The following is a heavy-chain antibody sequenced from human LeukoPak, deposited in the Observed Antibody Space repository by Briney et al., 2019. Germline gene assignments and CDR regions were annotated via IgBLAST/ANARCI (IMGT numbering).Heavy chain of an antibody. V-gene: IGHV1-69*05. Sequence: ASVKVSCKASGGTFSSYAISWVRQAPGQGLEWMGGIIPIFGTANYAQKFQGRVTITTDESTSTAYMELSSLRSEDTAVYYCARAVGATVWFDPWGQGTLVTVSS. J-gene: IGHJ5*02. CDR2: IIPIFGTA. CDR3: ARAVGATVWFDP. D-gene: IGHD1-26*01. CDR1: GGTFSSYA.